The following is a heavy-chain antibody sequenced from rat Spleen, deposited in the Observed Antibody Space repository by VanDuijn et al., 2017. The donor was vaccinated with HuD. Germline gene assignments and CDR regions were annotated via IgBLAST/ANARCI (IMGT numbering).Heavy chain of an antibody. V-gene: IGHV5-7*01. J-gene: IGHJ2*01. CDR3: ARHVYGGYSEGYFDY. CDR1: GFTFNNYY. CDR2: ISYDGSNT. D-gene: IGHD1-11*01. Sequence: EVQLVESGGGLVQPGRSLKLSCAASGFTFNNYYMVWVRQAPTKGLEWVATISYDGSNTHYRDSVKGRFTIFRENAKSTLSLQMDSLRSEDTATYYCARHVYGGYSEGYFDYWGQGVMVTVSS.